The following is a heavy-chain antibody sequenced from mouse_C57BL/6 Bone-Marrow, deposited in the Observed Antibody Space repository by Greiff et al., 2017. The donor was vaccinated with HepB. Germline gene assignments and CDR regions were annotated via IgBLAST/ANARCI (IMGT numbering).Heavy chain of an antibody. V-gene: IGHV5-6*02. CDR1: GFTFSSYG. CDR3: ARRYYGSSYEDYFDY. CDR2: ISSGGSYT. D-gene: IGHD1-1*01. J-gene: IGHJ2*01. Sequence: EVKLVESGGDLVKPGGSLKLSCAASGFTFSSYGMSWVRQTPDKRLEWVATISSGGSYTYYPDSVKGRFTISRDNAKNTLYLQMSSLKSEDTAMYYCARRYYGSSYEDYFDYWGQGTTLTVSS.